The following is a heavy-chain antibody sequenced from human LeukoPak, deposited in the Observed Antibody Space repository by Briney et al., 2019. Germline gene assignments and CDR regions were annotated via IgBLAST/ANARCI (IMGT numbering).Heavy chain of an antibody. J-gene: IGHJ4*02. Sequence: GGSLRLSCAASGFTFSSYDMHWVRQATGKGLEWVSAIGTAGDTYYPGSVKGRFTISRDNSENTLYLQMNSLRVEDTAIYYCAKSTAPCSRGSCYSALESWGQGTLVTVSS. CDR1: GFTFSSYD. D-gene: IGHD2-15*01. CDR3: AKSTAPCSRGSCYSALES. CDR2: IGTAGDT. V-gene: IGHV3-13*01.